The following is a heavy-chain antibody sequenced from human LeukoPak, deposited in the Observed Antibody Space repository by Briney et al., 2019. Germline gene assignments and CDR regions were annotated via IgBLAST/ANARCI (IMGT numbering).Heavy chain of an antibody. Sequence: PSQTLSLTCTVSGGSISRGSYYWNWIRQPAGKGLEWIGRIYTSGSTSYNPSLKSRLTISLDTSKNQFSLKLSSVTAADTAVYYCARGRWRDFHSSSDYWGQGTLVTVSS. CDR3: ARGRWRDFHSSSDY. J-gene: IGHJ4*02. D-gene: IGHD6-6*01. CDR1: GGSISRGSYY. CDR2: IYTSGST. V-gene: IGHV4-61*02.